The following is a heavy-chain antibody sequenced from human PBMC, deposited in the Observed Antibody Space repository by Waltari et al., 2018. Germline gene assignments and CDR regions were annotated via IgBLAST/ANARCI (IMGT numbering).Heavy chain of an antibody. J-gene: IGHJ4*02. D-gene: IGHD3-3*01. CDR1: GFTFSSYT. Sequence: EVQLVESGGGLVQPGGSLSLSCAASGFTFSSYTMNWVRQAPGKGLEWVSYISSSSSTIYYADSVKGRFTISRDNAKNSLYLQMNSLRAEDTAVYYCASRDFWSGSQGWGQGTLVTVSS. V-gene: IGHV3-48*01. CDR2: ISSSSSTI. CDR3: ASRDFWSGSQG.